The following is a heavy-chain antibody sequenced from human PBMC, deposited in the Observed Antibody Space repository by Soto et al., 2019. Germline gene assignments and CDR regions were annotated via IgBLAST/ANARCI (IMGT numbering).Heavy chain of an antibody. J-gene: IGHJ4*02. CDR3: ARDRAWDRDLDY. D-gene: IGHD1-26*01. CDR2: IWYDGSHE. V-gene: IGHV3-33*01. CDR1: GFTFSNYG. Sequence: GGSLRLSCAASGFTFSNYGMHWVRQAPGKGLEWVAVIWYDGSHEYYADSVKGRFTISRDNSKNTLHLQMNSLRAEDTAVYYCARDRAWDRDLDYWGQGTLVTVSS.